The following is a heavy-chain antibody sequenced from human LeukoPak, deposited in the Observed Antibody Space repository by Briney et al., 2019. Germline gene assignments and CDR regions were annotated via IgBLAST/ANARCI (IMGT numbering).Heavy chain of an antibody. CDR2: ISWNSGSI. Sequence: PGGSLRLSCAASGFTFDDYAMHWVRQAPGKGLEWVSGISWNSGSIGYADSVKGRFTISRDNAKNSLYLQMNSLRAEDMALYYCARGPSSSSYFDYWGQGTLVTVSS. CDR3: ARGPSSSSYFDY. V-gene: IGHV3-9*03. J-gene: IGHJ4*02. D-gene: IGHD6-13*01. CDR1: GFTFDDYA.